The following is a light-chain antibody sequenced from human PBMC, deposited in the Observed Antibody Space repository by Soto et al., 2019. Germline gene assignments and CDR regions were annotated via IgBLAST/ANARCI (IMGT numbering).Light chain of an antibody. CDR1: QGIRND. Sequence: IQMTQSPSSLSASAGDRVTITCRASQGIRNDLYWYQQKPGKAPRVLIYAAAGLQSGIPSRFSGSGSGTDFTLTITSLQPEDFATYYCLQDYNYPWTFGQGTKVEIK. CDR3: LQDYNYPWT. J-gene: IGKJ1*01. CDR2: AAA. V-gene: IGKV1-6*01.